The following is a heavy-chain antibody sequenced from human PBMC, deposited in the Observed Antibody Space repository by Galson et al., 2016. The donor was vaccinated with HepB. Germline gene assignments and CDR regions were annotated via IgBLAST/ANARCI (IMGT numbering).Heavy chain of an antibody. J-gene: IGHJ4*02. CDR3: AKGCSGGSCYFDS. CDR2: ISWNSGST. V-gene: IGHV3-9*01. CDR1: GFTFDDYA. D-gene: IGHD2-15*01. Sequence: SLRLSCAASGFTFDDYAMHWVRQGPGKGLEWVSGISWNSGSTGYADSVKGRFTISRDNAKKSLFLQMNSLRAEDTALYYCAKGCSGGSCYFDSWGQGTLVTVSS.